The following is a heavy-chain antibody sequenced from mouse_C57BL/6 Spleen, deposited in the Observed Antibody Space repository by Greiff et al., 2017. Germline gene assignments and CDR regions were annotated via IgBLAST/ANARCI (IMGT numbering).Heavy chain of an antibody. D-gene: IGHD1-1*01. CDR3: TTPNYYGSSYFDY. Sequence: FQLQQSGAELVRPGASVKLSCTASGFNIQDDYMHWVKQRPEQGLEWIGWIDPENGDTEYASKFQGKATITADTSSNTAYLQLSSLTSEDTAVYYCTTPNYYGSSYFDYWGQGTTLTVSS. CDR2: IDPENGDT. J-gene: IGHJ2*01. V-gene: IGHV14-4*01. CDR1: GFNIQDDY.